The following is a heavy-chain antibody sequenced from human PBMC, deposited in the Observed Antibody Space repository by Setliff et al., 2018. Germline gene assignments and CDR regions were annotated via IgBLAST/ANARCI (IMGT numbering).Heavy chain of an antibody. CDR1: GDSISSRRNY. Sequence: ASETLSLTCTVSGDSISSRRNYWGWFRQPAGKGLEWIGQIYTTWSTNYNPSLRSRVTISLDTSNNQCSLSLSSVTAADSAIYFCAREGRSSISGWYMDVWGRGTTVTVSS. V-gene: IGHV4-61*09. J-gene: IGHJ6*03. CDR2: IYTTWST. CDR3: AREGRSSISGWYMDV. D-gene: IGHD3-3*02.